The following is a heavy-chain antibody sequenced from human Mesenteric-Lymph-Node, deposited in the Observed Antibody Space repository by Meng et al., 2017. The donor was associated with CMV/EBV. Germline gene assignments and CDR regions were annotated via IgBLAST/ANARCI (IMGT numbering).Heavy chain of an antibody. CDR3: ARERYDFWSVIPHYGMDV. Sequence: GVLKISCAASGFTFSNSDMNWVRQAPGKGLECVANINPDGSQKYYVDSVKGRFTISRDNAKNSLYLQMNSLRAEDTAVYYCARERYDFWSVIPHYGMDVWGQGTTVTVSS. CDR1: GFTFSNSD. J-gene: IGHJ6*02. V-gene: IGHV3-7*01. D-gene: IGHD3-3*01. CDR2: INPDGSQK.